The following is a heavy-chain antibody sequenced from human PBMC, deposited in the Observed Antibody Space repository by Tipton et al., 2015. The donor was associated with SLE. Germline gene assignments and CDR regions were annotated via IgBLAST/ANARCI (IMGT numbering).Heavy chain of an antibody. CDR3: APGGYSNYASFDY. Sequence: FTFSRDNAKNSLYLQMNSLRAEDTAVYYCAPGGYSNYASFDYWGQGTLVTVSS. D-gene: IGHD4-11*01. J-gene: IGHJ4*02. V-gene: IGHV3-11*06.